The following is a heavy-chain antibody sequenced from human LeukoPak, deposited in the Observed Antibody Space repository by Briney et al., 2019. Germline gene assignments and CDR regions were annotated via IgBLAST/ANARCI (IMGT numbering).Heavy chain of an antibody. CDR3: AKGRYSSSWYDY. J-gene: IGHJ4*02. V-gene: IGHV3-23*01. CDR2: ISGSGGST. Sequence: PGGSLRLSCAASGFTFSGYAMSWVRQAPGKGLEWVSAISGSGGSTYHADSVKGRFTISRDNSKNTLYLQMNSLRADDTAVYYCAKGRYSSSWYDYWGQGTLVTVSS. D-gene: IGHD6-13*01. CDR1: GFTFSGYA.